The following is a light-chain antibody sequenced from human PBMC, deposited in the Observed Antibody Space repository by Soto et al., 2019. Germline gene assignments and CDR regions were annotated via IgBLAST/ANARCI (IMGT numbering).Light chain of an antibody. CDR3: QQYNNWPLT. J-gene: IGKJ4*01. Sequence: EIVMTQSAATLSVSPGERATLSCRASQSVSSYLAWYQQKPGQAPRLLIYGASTRATDIPARFSGSGSGTEFTLTISSLQSEDFALYYCQQYNNWPLTFGGGTKVEIK. V-gene: IGKV3-15*01. CDR1: QSVSSY. CDR2: GAS.